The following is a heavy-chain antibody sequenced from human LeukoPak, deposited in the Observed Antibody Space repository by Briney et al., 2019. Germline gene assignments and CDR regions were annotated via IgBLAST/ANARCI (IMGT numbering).Heavy chain of an antibody. J-gene: IGHJ4*02. D-gene: IGHD6-13*01. Sequence: ASVKVSCKVSGYTLTELSMHWVRQAPGKGLEWMGGFDPEDGETIYAQKFQGRVTMTEDTSTDTAYMELSSLRSDDTAVYYCARGRFGSSSLRGVFDDWGQGTLVTVSS. CDR1: GYTLTELS. CDR3: ARGRFGSSSLRGVFDD. V-gene: IGHV1-24*01. CDR2: FDPEDGET.